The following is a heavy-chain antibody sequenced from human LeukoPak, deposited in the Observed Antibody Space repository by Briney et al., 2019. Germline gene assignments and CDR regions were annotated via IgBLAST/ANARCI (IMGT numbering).Heavy chain of an antibody. V-gene: IGHV3-73*01. D-gene: IGHD2-21*02. CDR1: GFTFSGSA. CDR2: IRSKANSYAT. J-gene: IGHJ6*02. Sequence: GGSLKLSCAASGFTFSGSAMHWVRQASGKGLEWVGRIRSKANSYATAYAASVKGRFTISRDDSKNTAYLQMTSLKTEDTAVYYCTRPGPERAYCGGDCFRLLYGMDVWGQGTTVTVSS. CDR3: TRPGPERAYCGGDCFRLLYGMDV.